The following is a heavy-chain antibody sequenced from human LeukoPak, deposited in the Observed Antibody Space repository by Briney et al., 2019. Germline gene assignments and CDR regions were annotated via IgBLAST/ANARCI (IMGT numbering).Heavy chain of an antibody. CDR2: INWNGGST. CDR1: GFTFDDYG. V-gene: IGHV3-20*01. J-gene: IGHJ5*02. CDR3: ARVRLTTNSFDP. D-gene: IGHD3-22*01. Sequence: GGSLGLSCAASGFTFDDYGMSWVRQAPGKGLEWVSGINWNGGSTGYADSVKGRFTISRDNAKNSLYLQMNSLRAEDTALYHCARVRLTTNSFDPWGQGTLVTVSS.